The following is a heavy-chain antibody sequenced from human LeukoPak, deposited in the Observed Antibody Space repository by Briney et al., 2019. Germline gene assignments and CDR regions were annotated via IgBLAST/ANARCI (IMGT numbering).Heavy chain of an antibody. CDR3: ARAATACIFDS. CDR2: INAGNGNT. V-gene: IGHV1-3*01. CDR1: GYTFTSYA. D-gene: IGHD2-15*01. J-gene: IGHJ5*01. Sequence: ASVKVSCKASGYTFTSYAMHWERQAPGQRLEWMGWINAGNGNTKYSQKFQGRVTITRDTSASTAYRELSSLRSEDTAVYYCARAATACIFDSWGQGTLVTVSS.